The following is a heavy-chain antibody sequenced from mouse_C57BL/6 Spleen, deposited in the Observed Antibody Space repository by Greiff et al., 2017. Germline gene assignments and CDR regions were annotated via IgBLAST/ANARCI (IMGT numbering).Heavy chain of an antibody. CDR2: LYPGNSDT. Sequence: VQLQQSGTVLARPGASVKMSCQTSGYTFTSYWMHWVKQRPGQGLEWIGALYPGNSDTSYNQKFKGKAKLTAVTSASTAYRELSSLTNEDSAVYYCTRIYYDYDGGAWFAYWGQGTLVTVSA. CDR3: TRIYYDYDGGAWFAY. CDR1: GYTFTSYW. D-gene: IGHD2-4*01. J-gene: IGHJ3*01. V-gene: IGHV1-5*01.